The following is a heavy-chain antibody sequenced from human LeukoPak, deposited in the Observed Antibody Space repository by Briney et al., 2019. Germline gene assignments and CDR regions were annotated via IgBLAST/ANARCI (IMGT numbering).Heavy chain of an antibody. CDR1: GFTFSSYW. CDR2: INSDGSST. V-gene: IGHV3-74*01. CDR3: ARDPSFYDSSGSFDY. Sequence: PGGSLRLSCAASGFTFSSYWMHWVRQAPGKGLVWVSRINSDGSSTSYADSVKGRFTISRDNAKNTLYLQMNSLRAEDTAVYYCARDPSFYDSSGSFDYWGQGTLVTVSS. D-gene: IGHD3-22*01. J-gene: IGHJ4*02.